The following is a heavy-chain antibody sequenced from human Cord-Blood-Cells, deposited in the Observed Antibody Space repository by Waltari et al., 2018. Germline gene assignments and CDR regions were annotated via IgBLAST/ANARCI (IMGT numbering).Heavy chain of an antibody. D-gene: IGHD3-10*01. Sequence: QVQLVQSGAEVKKPGASVKVSCKVSGYNLTELSMHWVRQAPGKGLEWMEGFDPEDCETIYARTFQGRVTRIEDTSTDRAYMELSSRRSEDTAGYYGATVYGGCADLYYYGMDVWGQGTTVTGSS. J-gene: IGHJ6*02. V-gene: IGHV1-24*01. CDR1: GYNLTELS. CDR3: ATVYGGCADLYYYGMDV. CDR2: FDPEDCET.